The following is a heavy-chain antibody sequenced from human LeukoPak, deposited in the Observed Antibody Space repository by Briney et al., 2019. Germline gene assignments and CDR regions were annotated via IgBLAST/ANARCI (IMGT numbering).Heavy chain of an antibody. J-gene: IGHJ3*02. CDR3: GRGGNGIDI. CDR1: GFTFSNYL. CDR2: INSDESNT. Sequence: GGSLRLSCAASGFTFSNYLMHWVRQALGKGLVWVSRINSDESNTNSYADSVKGRFTISRDNAKNTLYLQMNSLRAEDTAVYFCGRGGNGIDIWGQGTTVIVSS. D-gene: IGHD2-8*01. V-gene: IGHV3-74*01.